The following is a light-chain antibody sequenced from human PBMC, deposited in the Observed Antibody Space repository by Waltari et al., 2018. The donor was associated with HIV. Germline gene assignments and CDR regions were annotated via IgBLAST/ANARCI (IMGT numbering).Light chain of an antibody. V-gene: IGLV1-51*01. Sequence: QSVLTQPPSVSAAPGQKITISCSGSSYNIGNNYVSWYQQLPGTAPKLLIYDNHKRPSGIPDRFSGSKSGTSATLGITGLQTGDEADYYCGTWDSSLSAGVFGGGTKVTVL. J-gene: IGLJ2*01. CDR3: GTWDSSLSAGV. CDR2: DNH. CDR1: SYNIGNNY.